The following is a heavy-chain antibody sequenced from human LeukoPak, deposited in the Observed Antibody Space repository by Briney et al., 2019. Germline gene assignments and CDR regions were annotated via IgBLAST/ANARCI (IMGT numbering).Heavy chain of an antibody. J-gene: IGHJ4*02. V-gene: IGHV4-61*08. CDR1: GGSISSGGYY. CDR3: ARSPTYYYDSSGYYYGYFLDY. D-gene: IGHD3-22*01. Sequence: SETLSLTCAVSGGSISSGGYYWSWIRQPPGKGLEWIGYIYYSGSTNYNPSLKSRATISVDTSKNQFSLKLSSVTAADTAVYYCARSPTYYYDSSGYYYGYFLDYWGQGTLVTVSS. CDR2: IYYSGST.